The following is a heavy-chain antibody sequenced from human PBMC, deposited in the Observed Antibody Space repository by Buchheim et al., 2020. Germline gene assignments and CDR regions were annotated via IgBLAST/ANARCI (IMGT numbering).Heavy chain of an antibody. D-gene: IGHD2-21*01. V-gene: IGHV1-8*01. CDR3: ARGIANGVDV. CDR2: MSPNTGDT. CDR1: GYTFTGYH. J-gene: IGHJ6*02. Sequence: QVQLVQSGAEVQKPGASVKVSCKASGYTFTGYHINWVRQATGQGLEWMGWMSPNTGDTAYAQKFQGRVTMTRDTSITTAYMELSSLTSEDTGVYYCARGIANGVDVWGQGAT.